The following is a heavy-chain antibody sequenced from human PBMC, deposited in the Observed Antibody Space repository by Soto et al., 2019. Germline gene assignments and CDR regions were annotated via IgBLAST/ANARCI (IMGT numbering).Heavy chain of an antibody. CDR3: AREDMSGTYYFDS. CDR1: GGSVSSETHF. CDR2: IYHSGIT. Sequence: SETLSLTCAVFGGSVSSETHFWSWIRQPPGKGLEWIGYIYHSGITNSNPSLKGRLTISVDKSTNHFSLSLASVTAADSAIYYCAREDMSGTYYFDSWGQGTRVTVSS. D-gene: IGHD1-26*01. J-gene: IGHJ4*02. V-gene: IGHV4-61*03.